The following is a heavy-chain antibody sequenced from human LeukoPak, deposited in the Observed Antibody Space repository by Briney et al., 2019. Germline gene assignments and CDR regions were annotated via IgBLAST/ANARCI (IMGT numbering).Heavy chain of an antibody. J-gene: IGHJ4*02. CDR3: ARISRDDYGDYDYFDY. Sequence: SGPALVKPTQPLTLTCIVSGFSVSTIGLCVSWIRQPPGKALEWLALIDWDDDKYYSTSLKTRLTISKDTSKNQVVLTMTNMDPADTATSYCARISRDDYGDYDYFDYWGQGTQVTVSS. CDR1: GFSVSTIGLC. V-gene: IGHV2-70*01. D-gene: IGHD4-17*01. CDR2: IDWDDDK.